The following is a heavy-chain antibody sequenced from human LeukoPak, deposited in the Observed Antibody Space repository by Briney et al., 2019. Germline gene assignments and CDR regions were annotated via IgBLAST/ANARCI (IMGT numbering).Heavy chain of an antibody. CDR3: ARALGSYSDY. D-gene: IGHD1-26*01. Sequence: PGGSLRLSCAASGFTSSTPWMHWVRQAPGKGLVWVSRINSDGSRINYADSVKGRLTISRDNAKNTLYLQMNSLRADDTAVYYCARALGSYSDYWGQGTLVTVSS. J-gene: IGHJ4*02. CDR1: GFTSSTPW. CDR2: INSDGSRI. V-gene: IGHV3-74*01.